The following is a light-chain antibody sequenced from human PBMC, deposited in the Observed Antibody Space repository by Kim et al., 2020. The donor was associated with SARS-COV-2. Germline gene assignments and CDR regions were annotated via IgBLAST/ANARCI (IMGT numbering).Light chain of an antibody. CDR3: QQYNAYPHT. CDR1: QSVYNW. V-gene: IGKV1-5*01. Sequence: ASVGNRSTIACRTSQSVYNWMAWYQHKPGKAPKLLMYDASTVESGIPSRFSGSGYGTEFILTINSLDPDDFATYYCQQYNAYPHTFGEGTKVDIK. CDR2: DAS. J-gene: IGKJ2*01.